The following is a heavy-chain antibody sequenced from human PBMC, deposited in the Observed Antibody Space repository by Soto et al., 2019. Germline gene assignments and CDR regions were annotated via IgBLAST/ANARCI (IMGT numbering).Heavy chain of an antibody. V-gene: IGHV4-31*03. CDR2: IYYTGIT. Sequence: PSETLSLTCSVSGGSISRDSYYWTWIRQHPGKGLEWIGYIYYTGITHYSPSLRTRVTISVDTSNNQFSLNLSSVTAADTAVYYCATGTSSWFDSWGQGTLVTVSS. J-gene: IGHJ5*01. CDR1: GGSISRDSYY. D-gene: IGHD1-1*01. CDR3: ATGTSSWFDS.